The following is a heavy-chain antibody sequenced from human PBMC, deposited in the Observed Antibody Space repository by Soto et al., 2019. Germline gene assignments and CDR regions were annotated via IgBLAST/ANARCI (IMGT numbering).Heavy chain of an antibody. CDR3: ARASYYDILTGYWGGAAFDI. CDR2: IYSGGST. CDR1: GFTVSSNY. D-gene: IGHD3-9*01. Sequence: EVQLVESGGGLVQPGGSLRLSCAASGFTVSSNYMSWVRQAPGKGLEWVSVIYSGGSTYYADSVKGRFTISRDNSKNTLYLQMNSLRAEDTAVYYCARASYYDILTGYWGGAAFDIWGQGTMVTVSS. J-gene: IGHJ3*02. V-gene: IGHV3-66*01.